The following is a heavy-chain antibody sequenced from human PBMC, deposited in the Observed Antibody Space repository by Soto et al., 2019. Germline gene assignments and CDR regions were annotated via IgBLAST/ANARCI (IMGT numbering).Heavy chain of an antibody. CDR2: IDHDGPT. CDR1: GFIFSNYW. CDR3: VRDSHGDY. V-gene: IGHV3-74*01. Sequence: EVQLVESGGGLVQPGGSLRLSCAGSGFIFSNYWMHWVRQAPGKGLEWVSRIDHDGPTDYADSVRGRFTVSRDNAENTLYLQMNSLRPEDTAVYYCVRDSHGDYWGQGTLCTVSS. J-gene: IGHJ4*02.